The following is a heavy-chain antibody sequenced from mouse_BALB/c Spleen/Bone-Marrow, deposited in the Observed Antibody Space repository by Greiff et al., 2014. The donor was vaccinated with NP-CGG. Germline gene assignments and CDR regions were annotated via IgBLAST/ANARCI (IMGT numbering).Heavy chain of an antibody. Sequence: DVQLVESGGGLVKPGGSLKLSCAASGFTFSSYAMSWVRQSPEKRLEWVAEISSGGSYTYYPDTVTGRFTISRDNAKNTLYLEMSSLRSEDTAIYYCARDHYGYYTMDYWGQGTSVTVSS. J-gene: IGHJ4*01. D-gene: IGHD1-2*01. CDR1: GFTFSSYA. V-gene: IGHV5-9-4*01. CDR3: ARDHYGYYTMDY. CDR2: ISSGGSYT.